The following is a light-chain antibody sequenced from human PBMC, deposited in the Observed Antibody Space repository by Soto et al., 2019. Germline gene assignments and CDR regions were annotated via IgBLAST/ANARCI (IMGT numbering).Light chain of an antibody. CDR1: SSDVGGYKY. J-gene: IGLJ1*01. Sequence: QSVLTQPASVSGSPGQSITIACTGTSSDVGGYKYVSWYQQHPGKAPKLMIYEVSNRPSEVSNRFSGSKSGNTASLTISGLQAEDEADYYCSSYSSSSTLVFGTGTKVTVL. CDR2: EVS. CDR3: SSYSSSSTLV. V-gene: IGLV2-14*01.